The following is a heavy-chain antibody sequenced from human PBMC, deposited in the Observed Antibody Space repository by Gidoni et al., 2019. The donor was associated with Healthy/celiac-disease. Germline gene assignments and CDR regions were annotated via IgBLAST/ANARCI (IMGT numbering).Heavy chain of an antibody. CDR3: ARDPVWEVPAAPSTLNWFDP. D-gene: IGHD2-2*01. CDR1: GFTFSSSS. V-gene: IGHV3-48*02. CDR2: ISSSSSTI. J-gene: IGHJ5*02. Sequence: EVQLVESGGGLVQPGGSLRLSCAASGFTFSSSSITWVRQAPGKGLAWVSYISSSSSTIYYADSVKGRFTISRDNAKNSLYLQMNSLRDEDTAVYYCARDPVWEVPAAPSTLNWFDPWGQGTLVTVSS.